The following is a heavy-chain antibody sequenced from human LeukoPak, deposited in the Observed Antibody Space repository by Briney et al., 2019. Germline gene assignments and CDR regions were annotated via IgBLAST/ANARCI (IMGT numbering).Heavy chain of an antibody. CDR2: IKEVGSEK. Sequence: GGSLRLSCAASGFTFSTYWISWVRQAPGKGMEWVANIKEVGSEKYYMNSVKGRFTISRDNAKNSLYLQMNSLRAEDTAVYYCARDPFSSSWYYWGQGTLVTVSS. V-gene: IGHV3-7*01. CDR3: ARDPFSSSWYY. D-gene: IGHD6-13*01. J-gene: IGHJ4*02. CDR1: GFTFSTYW.